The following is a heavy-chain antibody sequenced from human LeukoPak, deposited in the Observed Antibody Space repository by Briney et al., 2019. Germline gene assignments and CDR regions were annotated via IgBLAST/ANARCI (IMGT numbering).Heavy chain of an antibody. Sequence: GGSLRLSCAASGFTFSGYGMHWVRQAPGKGLEWVAFIHYDGSDKYYADSVKGRFTISRDNSKNTLYLQMNNLRAEDTAVYYCAKDLGNSFDYWGQGTLVTVSS. CDR2: IHYDGSDK. J-gene: IGHJ4*02. CDR1: GFTFSGYG. D-gene: IGHD4-23*01. CDR3: AKDLGNSFDY. V-gene: IGHV3-30*02.